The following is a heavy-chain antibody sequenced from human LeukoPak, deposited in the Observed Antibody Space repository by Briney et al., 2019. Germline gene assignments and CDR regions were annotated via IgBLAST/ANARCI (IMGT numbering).Heavy chain of an antibody. D-gene: IGHD2-15*01. J-gene: IGHJ4*02. CDR3: ARRAVAAAHFDY. V-gene: IGHV4-34*01. CDR2: INHSGST. CDR1: GGSFSGYY. Sequence: SETLSLTCAVYGGSFSGYYWSWIRQPPGKGLEWIGEINHSGSTSYNPSLKSRVTISVDTSKNQFSLKLSSVTAADTAVYYCARRAVAAAHFDYWGQGTLVTVSS.